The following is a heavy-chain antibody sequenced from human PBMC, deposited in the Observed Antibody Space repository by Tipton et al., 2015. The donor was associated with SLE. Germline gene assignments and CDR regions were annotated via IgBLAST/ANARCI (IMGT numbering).Heavy chain of an antibody. Sequence: TLSLTCTVSGGSISSYYWSWIRQPPGKGLEWIGYIYTSGGTNYNPPLKRRVTISVDTSKNQFSLKLSSVTAADTAVYYCARGGSVRGFSLYYFDYWGQGTLVTVSS. J-gene: IGHJ4*02. V-gene: IGHV4-4*08. CDR3: ARGGSVRGFSLYYFDY. D-gene: IGHD3-16*01. CDR2: IYTSGGT. CDR1: GGSISSYY.